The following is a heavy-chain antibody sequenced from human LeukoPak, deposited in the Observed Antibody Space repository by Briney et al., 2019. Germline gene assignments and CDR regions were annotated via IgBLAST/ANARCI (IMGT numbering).Heavy chain of an antibody. V-gene: IGHV4-59*01. CDR2: IYYSGST. J-gene: IGHJ3*02. Sequence: SETLSLTYTVSGGSISSYYWSWIRQPPGKGLEWIGYIYYSGSTNYNPSLKSRVTISVDTSKNQFSLKLSSVTAADTAVYYCARGIAARDDAFDIWGQGTMVTVSS. CDR1: GGSISSYY. CDR3: ARGIAARDDAFDI. D-gene: IGHD6-6*01.